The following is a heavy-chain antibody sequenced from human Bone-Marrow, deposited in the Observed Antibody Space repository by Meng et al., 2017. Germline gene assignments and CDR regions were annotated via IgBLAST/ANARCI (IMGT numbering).Heavy chain of an antibody. CDR2: IKQDGSEK. Sequence: ETLSLTCAASGFTFSSYWMSWVRQAPGKGLEWVANIKQDGSEKYYVDSVKGRFTISRDNAKNSLYLQMNSLKAEDTAVYYCARTGIYGSGSYDDYWGQGTLVTVSS. V-gene: IGHV3-7*01. CDR3: ARTGIYGSGSYDDY. J-gene: IGHJ4*02. CDR1: GFTFSSYW. D-gene: IGHD3-10*01.